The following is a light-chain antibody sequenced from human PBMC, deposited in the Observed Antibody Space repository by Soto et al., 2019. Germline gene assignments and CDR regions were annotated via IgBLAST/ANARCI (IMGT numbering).Light chain of an antibody. CDR2: GAS. Sequence: EIVLTQSPGTLSLSPGERATLSCRASQSVSSSYLAWYQQQPGQAPRLLIYGASSRSTGIPDMFSGSGYGTDSTLPISKLETEDLAVFYCKQYGGSPLTYAGGPKLEIK. J-gene: IGKJ4*01. CDR3: KQYGGSPLT. CDR1: QSVSSSY. V-gene: IGKV3-20*01.